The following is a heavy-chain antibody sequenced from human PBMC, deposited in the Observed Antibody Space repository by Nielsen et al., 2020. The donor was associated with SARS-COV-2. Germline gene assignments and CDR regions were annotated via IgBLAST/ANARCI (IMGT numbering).Heavy chain of an antibody. Sequence: SVKVSCKASGGTFSSYAISWVRQAPGQGLEWMGGIIPIFGTANYAQKFQGRVTITADKSTSTAYMELSSLRSEDTAVYYCARVEPGATPWLDPWGQGTLVTVSS. J-gene: IGHJ5*02. CDR2: IIPIFGTA. D-gene: IGHD1-26*01. CDR3: ARVEPGATPWLDP. V-gene: IGHV1-69*06. CDR1: GGTFSSYA.